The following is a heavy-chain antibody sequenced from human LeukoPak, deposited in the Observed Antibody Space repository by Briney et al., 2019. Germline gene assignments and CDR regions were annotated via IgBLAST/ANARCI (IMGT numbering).Heavy chain of an antibody. CDR2: INHSGST. D-gene: IGHD2-15*01. V-gene: IGHV4-34*01. Sequence: SETLSLTCAVYGGSFSGYYWSWIRQPPGKGLEWIGEINHSGSTNYNPSLKSRVTISVDTSKNQFSLKLSSVTAADTAVYYCARSGTGSRWFDPWGQGTLVTASS. CDR3: ARSGTGSRWFDP. CDR1: GGSFSGYY. J-gene: IGHJ5*02.